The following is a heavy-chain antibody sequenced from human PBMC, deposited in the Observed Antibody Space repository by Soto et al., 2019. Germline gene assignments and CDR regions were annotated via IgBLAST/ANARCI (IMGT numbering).Heavy chain of an antibody. CDR1: VFTFISYS. CDR3: ARDRGTMVRGVIGYYYGMDV. V-gene: IGHV3-21*01. D-gene: IGHD3-10*01. J-gene: IGHJ6*02. Sequence: PGWSLRLSCASSVFTFISYSMNWVRQAPGKGLEWVSSISSSSSYIYYADSVKGRFTISRDNAKNSLYLQMNSLRAEDTAVYYCARDRGTMVRGVIGYYYGMDVWGQGTTVTVSS. CDR2: ISSSSSYI.